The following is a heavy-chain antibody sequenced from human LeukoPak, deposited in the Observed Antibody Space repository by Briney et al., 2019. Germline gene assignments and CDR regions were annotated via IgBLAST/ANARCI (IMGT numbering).Heavy chain of an antibody. V-gene: IGHV3-21*01. Sequence: GGSLKLSCAASGFPFSSDTMNWVRQAPRRGLEWVSSIGGTNGYSFYAHSLKGRFTISRDNAKNSLSLLMNNLRAEDTAVYYCTRDQPFSSFDRWGQGILVTVSS. CDR3: TRDQPFSSFDR. CDR1: GFPFSSDT. CDR2: IGGTNGYS. J-gene: IGHJ4*02. D-gene: IGHD6-13*01.